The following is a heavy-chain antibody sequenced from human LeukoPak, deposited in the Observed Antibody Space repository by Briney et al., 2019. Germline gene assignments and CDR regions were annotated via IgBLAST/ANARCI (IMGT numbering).Heavy chain of an antibody. CDR3: ARILGGSYPYYYYYMDV. V-gene: IGHV2-70*11. D-gene: IGHD1-26*01. CDR2: IDWDDDK. CDR1: GFSLSTSGMC. J-gene: IGHJ6*03. Sequence: SGPTLVKPTQTLTLTCTFSGFSLSTSGMCVSWIRQPPGKALEWLARIDWDDDKYYSTSLKTRLTISKDTSKNQVVLTMTNMDPVDTATYYCARILGGSYPYYYYYMDVWGKGTTVTVSS.